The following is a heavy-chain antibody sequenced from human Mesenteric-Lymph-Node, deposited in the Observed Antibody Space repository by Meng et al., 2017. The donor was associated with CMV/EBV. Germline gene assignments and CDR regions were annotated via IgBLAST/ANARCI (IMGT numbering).Heavy chain of an antibody. D-gene: IGHD6-19*01. Sequence: GGSLRLSCAASGFTFSSYEMNWVRQAPGKGLEWVADIRKDGGEIYYVDSVKGRFTISRDNAKNSLYLQMNSLRAEDTALYYCARDMGWYRFDSWGQGTLVTVSS. CDR3: ARDMGWYRFDS. V-gene: IGHV3-7*01. J-gene: IGHJ4*02. CDR1: GFTFSSYE. CDR2: IRKDGGEI.